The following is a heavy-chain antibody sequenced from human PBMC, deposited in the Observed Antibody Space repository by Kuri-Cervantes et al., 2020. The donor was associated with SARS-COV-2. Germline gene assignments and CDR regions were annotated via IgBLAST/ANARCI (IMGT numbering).Heavy chain of an antibody. D-gene: IGHD3-10*01. V-gene: IGHV3-74*01. Sequence: LSLTCAASGFTFSSYWMHWVRQAPGKGLVWVSRINSDGSSTSYADSVKGRFTISRDNTKNTLYLQMNSLRAEDTAVYYCARDYQYYYGSGSYYLVYYYYGMDVWGQGTTVTVSS. CDR2: INSDGSST. CDR1: GFTFSSYW. CDR3: ARDYQYYYGSGSYYLVYYYYGMDV. J-gene: IGHJ6*02.